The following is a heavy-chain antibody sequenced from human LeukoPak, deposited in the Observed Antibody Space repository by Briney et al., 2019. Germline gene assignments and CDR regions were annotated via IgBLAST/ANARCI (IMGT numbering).Heavy chain of an antibody. CDR2: INPNTGAT. V-gene: IGHV1-2*02. J-gene: IGHJ5*01. CDR3: ARGFEILIVVVTKIFDW. D-gene: IGHD3-22*01. Sequence: GASVKVSCKSSGYTFSTYYMHWVRQAPGQGLEWMGWINPNTGATNYAQKFQGRVTMTRDTSTSTAYVDLSSLTSDDTAVYYCARGFEILIVVVTKIFDWWGQGTLVTVSS. CDR1: GYTFSTYY.